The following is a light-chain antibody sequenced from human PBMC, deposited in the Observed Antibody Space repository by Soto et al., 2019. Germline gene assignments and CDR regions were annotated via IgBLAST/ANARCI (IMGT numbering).Light chain of an antibody. CDR3: GSWDSSMGAYV. Sequence: QSVLTQPPSVSAAPGQKVTISCSGSSSNIGGNSVSWYQQLPGTAPKLLIYDDKQRPSGLPDRLSGSKSGTSATLGIPGVQTGDAADYYCGSWDSSMGAYVFGSGTRVTV. CDR2: DDK. CDR1: SSNIGGNS. V-gene: IGLV1-51*01. J-gene: IGLJ1*01.